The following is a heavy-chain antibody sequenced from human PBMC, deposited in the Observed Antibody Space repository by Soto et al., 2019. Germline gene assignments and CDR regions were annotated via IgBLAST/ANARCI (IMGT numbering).Heavy chain of an antibody. CDR1: GFTFSSYW. Sequence: PGGSLRLSCAASGFTFSSYWMSWVRQAPGKGLEWVANIKQDGSEKYYVDSVKGRFTISRDNAKNSLYLQMNSLRAEDTAVYYCARDASYGFWSGYTRPFNYYFDYWGQGTLVTVSS. CDR3: ARDASYGFWSGYTRPFNYYFDY. D-gene: IGHD3-3*01. V-gene: IGHV3-7*01. CDR2: IKQDGSEK. J-gene: IGHJ4*02.